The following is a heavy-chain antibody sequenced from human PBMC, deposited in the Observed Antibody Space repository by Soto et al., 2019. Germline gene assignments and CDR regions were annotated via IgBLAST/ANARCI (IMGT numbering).Heavy chain of an antibody. CDR3: VAESNEVFDY. CDR2: IWYDGSNK. V-gene: IGHV3-33*01. Sequence: GGSLRLSCAASGFTFSSYGMHWVRQAPGKGLEWVAVIWYDGSNKYYADSVKGRFTISRDNSKNTLYLQMNSLRAEDTAVYYCVAESNEVFDYWGQGTLVTVSS. CDR1: GFTFSSYG. J-gene: IGHJ4*02.